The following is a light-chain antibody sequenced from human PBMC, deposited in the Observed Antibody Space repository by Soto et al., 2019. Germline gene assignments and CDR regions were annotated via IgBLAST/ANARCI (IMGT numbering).Light chain of an antibody. CDR3: LQDYDYLWT. CDR2: DAS. J-gene: IGKJ1*01. Sequence: IQLTQSPSFLSASVGDRVTITCRASQDIRSDLGWYQQKPGRAPKLLIYDASSLQGGVPSRFSGSGSGTDFTLTISSLQPEDFATYYCLQDYDYLWTFGQGTKVDIK. V-gene: IGKV1-6*01. CDR1: QDIRSD.